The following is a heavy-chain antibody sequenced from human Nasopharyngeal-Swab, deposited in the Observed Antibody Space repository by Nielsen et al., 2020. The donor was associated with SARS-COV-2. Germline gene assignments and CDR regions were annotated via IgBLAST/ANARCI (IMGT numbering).Heavy chain of an antibody. D-gene: IGHD5-18*01. Sequence: GGSLRLSCAASGFTFNNYNLNWVRQAPGKGLEWVSSISSSSYIYYADSVKGRFTISRDNAKNSLYLQMNSLRAEDTAMYYCAKDRQLWSNDFDYWGQGTLVTVSS. J-gene: IGHJ4*02. CDR1: GFTFNNYN. CDR2: ISSSSYI. CDR3: AKDRQLWSNDFDY. V-gene: IGHV3-21*01.